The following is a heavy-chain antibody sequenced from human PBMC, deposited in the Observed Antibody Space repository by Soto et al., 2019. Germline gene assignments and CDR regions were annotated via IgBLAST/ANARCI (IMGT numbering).Heavy chain of an antibody. CDR1: GFTVRSSY. J-gene: IGHJ4*02. CDR3: ARDRYSSGWYDLDY. V-gene: IGHV3-48*01. D-gene: IGHD6-19*01. CDR2: ISSSSSTI. Sequence: GGSLRLSCAASGFTVRSSYMSWVRQVPGKGLEWVSYISSSSSTIYYADSVKGRFTISRDNAKNSLYLQMNSLRAEDTAVYYCARDRYSSGWYDLDYWGQGTLVTVSS.